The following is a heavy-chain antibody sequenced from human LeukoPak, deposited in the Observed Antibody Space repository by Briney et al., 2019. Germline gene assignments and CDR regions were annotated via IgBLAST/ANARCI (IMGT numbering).Heavy chain of an antibody. CDR1: GFTFSSYA. CDR3: TKDLDSSSGY. V-gene: IGHV3-23*01. J-gene: IGHJ4*02. D-gene: IGHD6-6*01. Sequence: GGSLRLSCAASGFTFSSYAMSWIRQAPGKGLEWVSAISVSGGSTYYADSVKGRFTISRDNSKNTLYLQMNSLRAEDTAVYYCTKDLDSSSGYWGQGTLVTVSS. CDR2: ISVSGGST.